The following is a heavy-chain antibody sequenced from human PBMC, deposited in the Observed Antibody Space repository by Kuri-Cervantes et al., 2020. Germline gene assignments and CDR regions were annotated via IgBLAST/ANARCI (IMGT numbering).Heavy chain of an antibody. J-gene: IGHJ4*02. CDR1: GGSVSSGSYY. CDR2: IYYSGST. D-gene: IGHD6-6*01. V-gene: IGHV4-31*01. Sequence: LRLSCTVSGGSVSSGSYYWSWIRQHPGKGLEWIGYIYYSGSTYYDPSLKSLVTISVDTSKNQFSLKLSSVTAADTAVYYCARGPLAARYFDYWGQGTLVTVSS. CDR3: ARGPLAARYFDY.